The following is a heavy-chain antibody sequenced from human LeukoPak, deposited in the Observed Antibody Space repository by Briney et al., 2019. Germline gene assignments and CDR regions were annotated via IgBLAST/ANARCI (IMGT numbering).Heavy chain of an antibody. CDR1: GVTFGSYE. V-gene: IGHV3-48*03. CDR2: ISPSAGTI. CDR3: ARKTVGAKSWFDP. J-gene: IGHJ5*02. Sequence: GGSLRLSCAASGVTFGSYEMNWFRQAPGKGLEWVSYISPSAGTIYYADSVKGRFTISRDNAQHSLYLQMNSLRAEDSAVYYCARKTVGAKSWFDPWGEGPLVPVSS. D-gene: IGHD1-26*01.